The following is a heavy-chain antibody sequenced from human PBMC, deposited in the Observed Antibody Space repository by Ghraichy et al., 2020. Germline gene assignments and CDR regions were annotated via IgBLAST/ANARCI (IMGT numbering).Heavy chain of an antibody. D-gene: IGHD6-13*01. CDR1: GYTFTSYD. CDR3: ARIRGSSGYYYGMDV. J-gene: IGHJ6*02. V-gene: IGHV1-8*01. Sequence: ASVKVSCKASGYTFTSYDINWVRQATGQGLEWMGWMNPNSGNTGYAQKFQGRVTMTRNTSISTAYMELSSLRSEDTAVYYCARIRGSSGYYYGMDVWGQGTTVTVSS. CDR2: MNPNSGNT.